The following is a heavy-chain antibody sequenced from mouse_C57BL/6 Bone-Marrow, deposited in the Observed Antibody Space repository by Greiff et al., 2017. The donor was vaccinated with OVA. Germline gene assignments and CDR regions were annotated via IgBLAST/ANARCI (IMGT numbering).Heavy chain of an antibody. J-gene: IGHJ3*01. Sequence: QVQLQQSGAELVKPGASVKISCKASGYAFSSYWMNWVKQRPGKGLEWIGQIYPGDGDTNYNGKFKGKATLTADKSSSTAYMQLSSLTSEDSAVYVCARWRVTTVVEGFAYWGQGTLVTVSA. CDR2: IYPGDGDT. CDR3: ARWRVTTVVEGFAY. CDR1: GYAFSSYW. D-gene: IGHD1-1*01. V-gene: IGHV1-80*01.